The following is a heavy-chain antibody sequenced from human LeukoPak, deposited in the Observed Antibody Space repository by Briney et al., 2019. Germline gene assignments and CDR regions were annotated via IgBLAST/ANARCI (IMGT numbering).Heavy chain of an antibody. CDR2: ISGSGGST. Sequence: GGSLRLSCAASGFTFSSYAMSWVRQAPGKELEWVSAISGSGGSTYYADSVKGRFTISRDNSKNTLYLQMNSLRAEDTAVYYCARDHGSGSYFDYWGQGTLVTVSS. CDR1: GFTFSSYA. V-gene: IGHV3-23*01. CDR3: ARDHGSGSYFDY. J-gene: IGHJ4*02. D-gene: IGHD3-10*01.